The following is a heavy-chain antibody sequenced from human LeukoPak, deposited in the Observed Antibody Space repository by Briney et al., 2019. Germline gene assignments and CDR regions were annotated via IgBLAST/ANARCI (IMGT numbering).Heavy chain of an antibody. CDR3: AVPEGVVGATNNWFDP. V-gene: IGHV1-2*06. Sequence: SSVKVACKASGYTFTGHYMHWVLQAPGRGLEWMGRINPNSGGTNYAQKFQGRVTMTRDTSISTAYMELSRLRSDDTAVFYCAVPEGVVGATNNWFDPWGQGTLVTVSS. J-gene: IGHJ5*02. D-gene: IGHD1-26*01. CDR2: INPNSGGT. CDR1: GYTFTGHY.